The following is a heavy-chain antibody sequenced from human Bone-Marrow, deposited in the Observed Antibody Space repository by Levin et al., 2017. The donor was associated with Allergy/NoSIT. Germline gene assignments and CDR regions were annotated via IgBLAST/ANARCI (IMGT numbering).Heavy chain of an antibody. D-gene: IGHD2-15*01. CDR3: AKGSGGGIHRPIGC. J-gene: IGHJ4*02. Sequence: GESLKISCAASGFTFSTYAMSWVRQAPGKGLEWLSGISGGDGSTHYADSVKGRFTISRDNSKDTLFLHMNSLRDEDTALYYCAKGSGGGIHRPIGCWGQGTLVTVSS. CDR1: GFTFSTYA. V-gene: IGHV3-23*01. CDR2: ISGGDGST.